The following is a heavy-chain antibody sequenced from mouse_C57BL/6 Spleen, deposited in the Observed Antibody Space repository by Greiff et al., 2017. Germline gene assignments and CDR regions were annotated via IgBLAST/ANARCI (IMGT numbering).Heavy chain of an antibody. V-gene: IGHV3-6*01. Sequence: ESGPGLVQPSQSLSLTCSVTGYSITSGYYWNWLRQFPGNKLEWMGYISYAGSNNYNPSLKNRISINRDPYKYPFFLKLNSVTTEHTATYFCARDDGYYFGGFPAWGTGTLVTVST. J-gene: IGHJ3*01. CDR3: ARDDGYYFGGFPA. D-gene: IGHD2-3*01. CDR1: GYSITSGYY. CDR2: ISYAGSN.